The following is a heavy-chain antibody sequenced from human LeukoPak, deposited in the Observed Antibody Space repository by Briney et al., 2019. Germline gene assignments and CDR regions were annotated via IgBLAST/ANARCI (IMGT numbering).Heavy chain of an antibody. CDR2: ISNSGSTK. Sequence: GGSLRLSCAASGFTFSDYEMNWIRQAPGKGLEWISYISNSGSTKYYADSVKGRFTISRDNAKNSVYLQLNSLRAEDTALYYCAAVIDYWGQGTLVTVSS. CDR3: AAVIDY. J-gene: IGHJ4*02. CDR1: GFTFSDYE. V-gene: IGHV3-48*03.